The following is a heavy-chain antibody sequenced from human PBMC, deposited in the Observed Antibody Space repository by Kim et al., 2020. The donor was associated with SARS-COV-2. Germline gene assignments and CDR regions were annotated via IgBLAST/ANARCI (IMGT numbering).Heavy chain of an antibody. CDR1: GFTFSSYG. V-gene: IGHV3-33*01. D-gene: IGHD2-2*01. CDR3: ARDLHVPAAFFDVMDV. Sequence: GGSLRLSCAASGFTFSSYGMHWVRQAPGKGLEWVAGIWYGGNKKDYADSVKGRFTISRDNSNSTLFLQMNSLRAEDTAVYYCARDLHVPAAFFDVMDVWGQGTTVTVSS. CDR2: IWYGGNKK. J-gene: IGHJ6*02.